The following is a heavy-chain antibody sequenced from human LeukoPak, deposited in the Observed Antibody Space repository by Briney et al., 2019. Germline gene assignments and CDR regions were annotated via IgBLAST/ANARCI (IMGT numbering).Heavy chain of an antibody. Sequence: ASVKVSCKASGYTFTSYDINWVRQATGQGLEWMGWMNPNSGNTGYAQKFQGRVTMTRNTSISTAYMGLSSLRSEDTAVYYCARVSLRWLQLGSYFDYWGQGTLVTVSS. J-gene: IGHJ4*02. V-gene: IGHV1-8*01. CDR2: MNPNSGNT. CDR1: GYTFTSYD. D-gene: IGHD5-24*01. CDR3: ARVSLRWLQLGSYFDY.